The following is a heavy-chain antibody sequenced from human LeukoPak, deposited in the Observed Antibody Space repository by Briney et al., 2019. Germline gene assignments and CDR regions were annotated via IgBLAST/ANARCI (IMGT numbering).Heavy chain of an antibody. D-gene: IGHD1-26*01. CDR3: ARLASGSYPNYFDY. CDR1: GFTFSAYS. Sequence: GGSLRLSCAASGFTFSAYSMNWVRQAPGKGLEWVSYISSSTSNIHYADSVKGRFTISRDTGKNSLYLQMNSLRAEDTAVYYCARLASGSYPNYFDYWGQGTLVTVSS. V-gene: IGHV3-48*01. J-gene: IGHJ4*02. CDR2: ISSSTSNI.